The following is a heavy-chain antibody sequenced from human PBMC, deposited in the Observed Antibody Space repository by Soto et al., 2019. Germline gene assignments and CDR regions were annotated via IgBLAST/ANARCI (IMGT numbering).Heavy chain of an antibody. CDR3: ARAPIGCGLFVGY. J-gene: IGHJ4*02. Sequence: EVQLVEFGGGLVKPGGSLRLSCAASGFTFSSFAMSWVRQAPGKGLEWVSGITSSSTYIYYADSVKGRFTISRDKAKNSLVLAVNSLRAVDTAVYSGARAPIGCGLFVGYGGQGTLVTVSS. V-gene: IGHV3-21*01. D-gene: IGHD3-10*02. CDR2: ITSSSTYI. CDR1: GFTFSSFA.